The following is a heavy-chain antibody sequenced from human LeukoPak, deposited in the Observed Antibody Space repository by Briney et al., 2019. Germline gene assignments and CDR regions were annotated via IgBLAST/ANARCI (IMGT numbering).Heavy chain of an antibody. Sequence: PSETLSLTCAVYGGSFSGYYWSWIRQPPGRGLEWIGEINHSGSTNYNPSLKSRVTISVDTSKNQFSLKLSSVTAADTAVYYCARGLGLPYYYYGMDVWGQGTTVTVSS. J-gene: IGHJ6*02. CDR2: INHSGST. D-gene: IGHD2-21*01. CDR3: ARGLGLPYYYYGMDV. V-gene: IGHV4-34*01. CDR1: GGSFSGYY.